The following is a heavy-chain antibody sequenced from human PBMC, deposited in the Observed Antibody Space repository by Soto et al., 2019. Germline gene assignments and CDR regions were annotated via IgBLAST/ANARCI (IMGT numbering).Heavy chain of an antibody. J-gene: IGHJ5*02. CDR3: ASVYTGYWSGGTCYWFDP. Sequence: EVQLVESGGGLVKPGGSLRLSCAASGFSFSSYSMNWVRQAPGKGLEWVSSISSSASHINYADSVMGRFTTARDKAKKSLYLQMNSQRAEDTAVYYCASVYTGYWSGGTCYWFDPWGQGTLVTVSS. CDR1: GFSFSSYS. D-gene: IGHD2-15*01. CDR2: ISSSASHI. V-gene: IGHV3-21*01.